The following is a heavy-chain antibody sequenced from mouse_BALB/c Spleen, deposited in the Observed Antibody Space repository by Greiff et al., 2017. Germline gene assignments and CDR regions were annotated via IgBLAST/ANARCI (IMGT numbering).Heavy chain of an antibody. D-gene: IGHD1-2*01. V-gene: IGHV3-2*02. CDR1: GYSITRDYA. CDR2: ISYSGST. J-gene: IGHJ2*01. CDR3: ARREDITTAHFDN. Sequence: EVKLMESGPGLVKPSQSLSLTCTVTGYSITRDYAWYWIRQFPGNQLAWMGFISYSGSTSYNPSLKSRISITRVTSKNQFFLQLNSVTTEDTATYYCARREDITTAHFDNWGQGTTRTVSS.